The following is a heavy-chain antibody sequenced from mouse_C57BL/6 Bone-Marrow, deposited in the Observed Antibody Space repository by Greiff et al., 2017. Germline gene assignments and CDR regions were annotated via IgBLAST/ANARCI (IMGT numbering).Heavy chain of an antibody. J-gene: IGHJ4*01. CDR3: ATSLGMDY. CDR2: IDPSDSYT. Sequence: VQLQQPGAELVMPGASVKLSCKASGYTFTSYWMHWVKQRPGQGLEWIGEIDPSDSYTNYNQKFKGKSTLTVDKSSSTAYMQLSSLTSEDSAVYYCATSLGMDYWGQGTSVTVSS. V-gene: IGHV1-69*01. D-gene: IGHD4-1*01. CDR1: GYTFTSYW.